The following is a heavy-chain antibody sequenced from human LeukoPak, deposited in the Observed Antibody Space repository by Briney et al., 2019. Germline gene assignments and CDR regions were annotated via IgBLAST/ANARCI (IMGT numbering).Heavy chain of an antibody. J-gene: IGHJ4*02. V-gene: IGHV3-23*01. CDR1: GFTFDTFA. Sequence: PGGSLRLSCVASGFTFDTFAMSWVRQAPGKGLEWVSGIGSTETYYSDSVKGRFTISRDNSKSTIYLHMSNLRPEDTALYYCVGDGQAFNSNWDYFEYWGQGTPVTVSS. D-gene: IGHD7-27*01. CDR3: VGDGQAFNSNWDYFEY. CDR2: IGSTET.